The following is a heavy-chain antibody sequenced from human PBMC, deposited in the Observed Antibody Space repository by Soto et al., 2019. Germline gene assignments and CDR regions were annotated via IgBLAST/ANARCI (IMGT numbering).Heavy chain of an antibody. D-gene: IGHD4-17*01. CDR1: GGTCSSYA. Sequence: ASVKVSCKASGGTCSSYAISWVRQAPGQGLEWMGGIIPIFGTANYAQKFQGRVTITADESTSTAYMELSSLRSEDTAVYYCARGPSNPYGDYLSWFDPWGQGTLVTVS. J-gene: IGHJ5*02. CDR3: ARGPSNPYGDYLSWFDP. V-gene: IGHV1-69*13. CDR2: IIPIFGTA.